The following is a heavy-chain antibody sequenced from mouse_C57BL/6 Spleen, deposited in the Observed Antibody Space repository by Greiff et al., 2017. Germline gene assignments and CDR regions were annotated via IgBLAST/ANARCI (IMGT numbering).Heavy chain of an antibody. D-gene: IGHD2-4*01. CDR1: GISITTGNYR. Sequence: ESGPGLVKPSQTVFLTCTVTGISITTGNYRWSWIRQFPGNKLEWIGYIYSSGHITYTPSLTSRTTITRDTPKNQFFLEMNSLTAEDTATYYCAGYYDYGGFAYWGQGTLVTVSA. CDR3: AGYYDYGGFAY. V-gene: IGHV3-5*01. CDR2: IYSSGHI. J-gene: IGHJ3*01.